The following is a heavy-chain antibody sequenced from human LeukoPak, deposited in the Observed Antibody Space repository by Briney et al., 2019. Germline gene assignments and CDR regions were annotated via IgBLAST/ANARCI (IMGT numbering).Heavy chain of an antibody. Sequence: SETLSLTCTVSGGSISSGSYYWSWIRQPAGKGLEWVGRIYTSGSTNYNPYLKSRVTISVDTSKNQFSLKLSSVTAADTAVYYCASLASGYYYSADYWGQGTLVTVSS. CDR2: IYTSGST. J-gene: IGHJ4*02. CDR3: ASLASGYYYSADY. D-gene: IGHD3-22*01. CDR1: GGSISSGSYY. V-gene: IGHV4-61*02.